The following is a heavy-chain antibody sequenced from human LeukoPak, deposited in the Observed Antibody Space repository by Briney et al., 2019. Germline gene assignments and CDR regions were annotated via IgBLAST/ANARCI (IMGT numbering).Heavy chain of an antibody. V-gene: IGHV1-46*01. CDR2: INPSGGST. CDR1: GYTFTSYY. CDR3: ARSSSWTWSFDY. D-gene: IGHD6-13*01. J-gene: IGHJ4*02. Sequence: GASVKVSCKASGYTFTSYYMHWVRQALGQGLEWMGIINPSGGSTSYAQKFQGRVTMTRDMSTSTVYMELSSLRSEDTAVYYCARSSSWTWSFDYWGQGTLVTVSS.